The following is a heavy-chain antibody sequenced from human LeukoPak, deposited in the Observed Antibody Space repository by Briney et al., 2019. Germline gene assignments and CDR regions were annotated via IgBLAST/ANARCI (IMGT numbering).Heavy chain of an antibody. CDR3: AKGSLRDYYMDV. Sequence: GGSLRLSCAASGFTFSSYWMHWVRQAPGKGLEWVAFIRYDGNNEYYADSVKGRFTISRDNSKNTLYLQMNSLRAEDTAVYYCAKGSLRDYYMDVWGKGTTVTISS. J-gene: IGHJ6*03. V-gene: IGHV3-30*02. CDR2: IRYDGNNE. CDR1: GFTFSSYW.